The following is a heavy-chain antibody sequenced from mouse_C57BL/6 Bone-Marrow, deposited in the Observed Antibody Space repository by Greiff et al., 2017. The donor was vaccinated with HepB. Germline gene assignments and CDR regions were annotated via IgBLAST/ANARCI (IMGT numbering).Heavy chain of an antibody. V-gene: IGHV1-52*01. CDR1: GYTFTSYW. Sequence: QVQLQQPGAELVRPGSSVKLSCKASGYTFTSYWMPWVKQRPIQGLEWIGNIDPSDSETHYNQKFKDKATLTVDKSSSTAYMQLSSLTSEDAAVYYGARGVYFDYWGKGTTLTVSS. J-gene: IGHJ2*01. CDR2: IDPSDSET. CDR3: ARGVYFDY.